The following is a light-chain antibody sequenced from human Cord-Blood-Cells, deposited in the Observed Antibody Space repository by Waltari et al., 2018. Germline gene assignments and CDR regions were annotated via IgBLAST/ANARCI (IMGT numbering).Light chain of an antibody. CDR2: DSS. CDR1: QSISSL. CDR3: QQYNSYSWT. V-gene: IGKV1-5*01. Sequence: DIQLTQSPSTLSASVGDRVTIPCRASQSISSLLAWYQQKPGKAPKLLIYDSSSLESGVPSRFGGSGSGTEFTLTISSLQPDDFETYYCQQYNSYSWTFGQGTKVEIK. J-gene: IGKJ1*01.